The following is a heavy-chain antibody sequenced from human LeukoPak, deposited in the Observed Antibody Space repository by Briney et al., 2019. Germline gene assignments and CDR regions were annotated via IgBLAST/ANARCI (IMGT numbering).Heavy chain of an antibody. V-gene: IGHV4-61*08. CDR1: GGSISSGDYY. CDR2: IYYSGST. J-gene: IGHJ4*02. Sequence: SETLSLTCTVSGGSISSGDYYWSWIRQPPGKGLEWIGYIYYSGSTNYNPSLKSRVTISVDTSKNQFSLKLSSVTAADTAVYYCASTLVKSHANYYWGQGTLVTVSS. CDR3: ASTLVKSHANYY. D-gene: IGHD2/OR15-2a*01.